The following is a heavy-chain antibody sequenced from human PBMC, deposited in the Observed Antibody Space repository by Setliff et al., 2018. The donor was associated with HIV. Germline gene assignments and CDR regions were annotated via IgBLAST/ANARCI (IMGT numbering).Heavy chain of an antibody. J-gene: IGHJ4*02. CDR3: ARATLVATITPSTVYFDY. V-gene: IGHV4-34*01. CDR1: GGSFSGYY. CDR2: INHSGGT. D-gene: IGHD5-12*01. Sequence: SETLSLTCAVYGGSFSGYYWSWIRQPPGKGLEWIGEINHSGGTDYHPSLKSRVTMSVDTSKNQFSLKLSSVTAADTAVYYCARATLVATITPSTVYFDYWGQGTLVTVSS.